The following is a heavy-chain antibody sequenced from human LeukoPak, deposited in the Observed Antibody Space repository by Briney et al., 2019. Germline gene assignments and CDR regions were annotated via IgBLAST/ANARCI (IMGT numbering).Heavy chain of an antibody. J-gene: IGHJ4*02. CDR2: ISAYNGNT. CDR1: GYTFTSYG. V-gene: IGHV1-18*01. Sequence: ASVNVSCKASGYTFTSYGISWVRQAPGQGLEWMGWISAYNGNTNYAQKLQGRVTMTTDTSTSTAYMELRSLRSDDTAVYYCARDEYSSSWYYFDYWGQGTLVTVSS. D-gene: IGHD6-13*01. CDR3: ARDEYSSSWYYFDY.